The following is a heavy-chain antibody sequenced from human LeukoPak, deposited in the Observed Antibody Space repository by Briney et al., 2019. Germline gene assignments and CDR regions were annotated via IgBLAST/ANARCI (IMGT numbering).Heavy chain of an antibody. CDR2: IYSGGST. CDR3: ARGYSSDN. J-gene: IGHJ4*02. D-gene: IGHD2-21*01. Sequence: GGSLRLSCAASGFTLSSNYMSWVRQAPGKGLEWVSVIYSGGSTYYADSVKGRFTISRDNSKNTLNLQMNSLRAEDAAVYYCARGYSSDNWGQGTLVTVSS. CDR1: GFTLSSNY. V-gene: IGHV3-66*01.